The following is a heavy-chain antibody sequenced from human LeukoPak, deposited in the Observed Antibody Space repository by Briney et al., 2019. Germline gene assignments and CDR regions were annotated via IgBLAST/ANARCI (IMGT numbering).Heavy chain of an antibody. D-gene: IGHD2-21*02. CDR3: AKTRGVTSGTGWFDP. CDR1: GFTFSSYA. Sequence: LPGGSLRLSCAASGFTFSSYAMSWVRQAPGKGLEWVSAISGSGGSTYYADSVKGRFTISRDNSKNTLYLQMNSLRAEDTAVYYCAKTRGVTSGTGWFDPWGQGTLVTVSS. V-gene: IGHV3-23*01. CDR2: ISGSGGST. J-gene: IGHJ5*02.